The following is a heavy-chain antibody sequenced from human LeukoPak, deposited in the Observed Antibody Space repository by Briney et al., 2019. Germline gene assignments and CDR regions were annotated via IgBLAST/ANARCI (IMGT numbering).Heavy chain of an antibody. V-gene: IGHV1-2*02. Sequence: ASVKVSCKASGYTFTSYYMHWVRQAPGQGLEWMGWINLNSGGTNYAQKFQDRVTITRDTSISTAYMELSRLRSDATAVYYCARGARVVVPADDEAFDISGEGTMVTVSS. D-gene: IGHD2-2*01. CDR1: GYTFTSYY. CDR2: INLNSGGT. CDR3: ARGARVVVPADDEAFDI. J-gene: IGHJ3*02.